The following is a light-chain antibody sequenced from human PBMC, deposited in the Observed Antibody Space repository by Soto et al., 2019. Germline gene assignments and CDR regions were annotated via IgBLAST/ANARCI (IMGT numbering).Light chain of an antibody. J-gene: IGKJ1*01. CDR2: GAS. V-gene: IGKV3-20*01. Sequence: EIVLTQSPGTLSLSPGERATLSCRASQSVSSSYLAWYQQKPGQAPRLLIYGASSRATGIPDRFSGSGSGTDFTLTIIRLEPEDFAVYYCQQYGSSPRGFGQGTKVDIK. CDR1: QSVSSSY. CDR3: QQYGSSPRG.